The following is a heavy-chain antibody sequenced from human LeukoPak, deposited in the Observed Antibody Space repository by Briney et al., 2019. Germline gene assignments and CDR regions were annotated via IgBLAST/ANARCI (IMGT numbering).Heavy chain of an antibody. CDR3: ARRSRNGLDAFDI. V-gene: IGHV1-2*02. CDR2: IDPNNGDT. CDR1: AYTFTVYY. J-gene: IGHJ3*02. D-gene: IGHD2-8*01. Sequence: ASVTVSFTCSAYTFTVYYLHWVRQAPGQGRAGMGWIDPNNGDTEYAQKFQGRVSMTSVRSISTAYMELSRLTSDDTAVYYCARRSRNGLDAFDIWGQGTMVTVSS.